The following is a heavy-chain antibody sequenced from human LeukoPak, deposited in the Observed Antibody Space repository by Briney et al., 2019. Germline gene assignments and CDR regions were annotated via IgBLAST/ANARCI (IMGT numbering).Heavy chain of an antibody. D-gene: IGHD6-19*01. CDR1: GYSISSGYY. J-gene: IGHJ4*02. CDR2: INHSGST. CDR3: ARRGEQWLVRRYFDY. V-gene: IGHV4-38-2*02. Sequence: SETLSLTCTVSGYSISSGYYWSWIRQPPGKGLEWIGEINHSGSTNYNPSLKSRVTISVDTSKNQFSLKLSSVTAADTAVYYCARRGEQWLVRRYFDYWGQGTLVTVSS.